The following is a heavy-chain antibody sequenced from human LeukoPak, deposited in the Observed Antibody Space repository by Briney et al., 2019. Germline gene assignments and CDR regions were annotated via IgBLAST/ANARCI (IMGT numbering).Heavy chain of an antibody. V-gene: IGHV1-8*01. D-gene: IGHD2-2*01. CDR2: MNPNSGNT. J-gene: IGHJ4*02. CDR1: GYTFTSYD. CDR3: ARGGVRGVVVPAAIRGSPPDY. Sequence: GASVKVSCKASGYTFTSYDINWVRQATGQGLEWMGWMNPNSGNTGYAQKFQGRVPMTRNTSISTAYMELSSLRSEDTAVYYGARGGVRGVVVPAAIRGSPPDYWGQGTLVTVSS.